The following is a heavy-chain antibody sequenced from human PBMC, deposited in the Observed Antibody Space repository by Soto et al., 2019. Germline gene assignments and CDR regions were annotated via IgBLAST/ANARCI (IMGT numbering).Heavy chain of an antibody. CDR3: AKDQGSSTSDYYYYYGMDV. D-gene: IGHD2-2*01. Sequence: GGSLRLSCAASGFTFSSYAMSWVRQAPGKGLEWVSAISGSGGSTYYADSVKGRFTISRDNSKNTLYLQMNSLRAEDTAVYYCAKDQGSSTSDYYYYYGMDVWGQGTTVTVSS. V-gene: IGHV3-23*01. CDR2: ISGSGGST. CDR1: GFTFSSYA. J-gene: IGHJ6*02.